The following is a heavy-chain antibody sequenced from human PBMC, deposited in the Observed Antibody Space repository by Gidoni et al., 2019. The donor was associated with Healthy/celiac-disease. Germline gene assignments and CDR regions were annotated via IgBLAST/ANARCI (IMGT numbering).Heavy chain of an antibody. D-gene: IGHD3-10*01. CDR2: IYDSGST. V-gene: IGHV4-59*01. Sequence: QVQLQESGPGLVKPSETLSLTCTVAGGSISSYYWSGIRQPPGKGLEWIGYIYDSGSTNYNPSLKSRVTISVDPSKNQFSLKRSSVTAADTSVYYCARDGSLNYYGSGSYGMDVWGQGTTVTVSS. CDR3: ARDGSLNYYGSGSYGMDV. J-gene: IGHJ6*02. CDR1: GGSISSYY.